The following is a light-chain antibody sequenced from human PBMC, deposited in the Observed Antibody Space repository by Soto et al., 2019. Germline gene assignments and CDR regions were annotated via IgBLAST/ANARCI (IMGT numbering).Light chain of an antibody. J-gene: IGKJ1*01. Sequence: EIVMTQSPAPLSVSPGERATLSCRASQSVSSNLAWYQQKPGQAPRLLIYGASTRATGIPARFSGSGSGTEFTLTISSLQSQDFAVYYCQQHNNWPPRTFGQGTKVEIQ. CDR2: GAS. CDR1: QSVSSN. CDR3: QQHNNWPPRT. V-gene: IGKV3-15*01.